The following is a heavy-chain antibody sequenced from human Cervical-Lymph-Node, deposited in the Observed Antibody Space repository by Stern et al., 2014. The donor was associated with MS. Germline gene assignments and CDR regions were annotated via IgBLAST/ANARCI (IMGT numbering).Heavy chain of an antibody. D-gene: IGHD2/OR15-2a*01. V-gene: IGHV1-46*01. J-gene: IGHJ6*02. CDR1: GYTFTSDY. CDR2: INPSGGRT. CDR3: ARQNYYNGMDV. Sequence: DQLVESGAEVKKPGASVKVSCKASGYTFTSDYMHWVRQAHGQGLEWMGIINPSGGRTSYAQKFQGRVTMTRDTSTSTVHMELSSLRSEDTAVYYCARQNYYNGMDVWGQGTTVIVSS.